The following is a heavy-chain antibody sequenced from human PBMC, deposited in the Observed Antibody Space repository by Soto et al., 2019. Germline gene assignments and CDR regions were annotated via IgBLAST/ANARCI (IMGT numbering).Heavy chain of an antibody. CDR2: IIPISDTT. J-gene: IGHJ6*02. D-gene: IGHD2-2*01. CDR1: GGTFSSYA. Sequence: QVQLVQSGAEVKKPGSSVKVSCKASGGTFSSYAISWVRQAPGQGLEWMGGIIPISDTTNYAQKFQGRVTITADESTSTAYMELSSLRSEDTAVYYCARSQGSSTSLEIYYYYYYGMDDWGQRTTVTVS. CDR3: ARSQGSSTSLEIYYYYYYGMDD. V-gene: IGHV1-69*01.